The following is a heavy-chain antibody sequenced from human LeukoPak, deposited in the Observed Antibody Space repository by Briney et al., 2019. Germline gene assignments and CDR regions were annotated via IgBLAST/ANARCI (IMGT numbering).Heavy chain of an antibody. J-gene: IGHJ4*02. Sequence: SETLSLTCTVSGGSISSYYWSWIRQPPGKGLEWIGEINHSGSTNYNPSLKSRVTISVDTSKNQFSLKLSSVTAADTAVYYCARATRHYYGSGSYYNWGQGTLVTVSS. CDR3: ARATRHYYGSGSYYN. CDR1: GGSISSYY. D-gene: IGHD3-10*01. CDR2: INHSGST. V-gene: IGHV4-34*01.